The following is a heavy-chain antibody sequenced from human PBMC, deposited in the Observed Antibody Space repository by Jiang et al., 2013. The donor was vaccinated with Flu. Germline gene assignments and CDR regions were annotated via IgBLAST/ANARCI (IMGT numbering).Heavy chain of an antibody. CDR1: GGSLNNGDYS. CDR3: VRQSRGHEVSCDGGSCYSSRWFDP. J-gene: IGHJ5*02. Sequence: GPGLVKPSETLTLTCTVSGGSLNNGDYSWAWIRQPPGKPLEWIGSISYTGTTYDNPSLKSRLIMSVDTSKNQYSLTLNSVTAADTAYYFCVRQSRGHEVSCDGGSCYSSRWFDPWGQGSLVTVSS. CDR2: ISYTGTT. D-gene: IGHD2-15*01. V-gene: IGHV4-39*01.